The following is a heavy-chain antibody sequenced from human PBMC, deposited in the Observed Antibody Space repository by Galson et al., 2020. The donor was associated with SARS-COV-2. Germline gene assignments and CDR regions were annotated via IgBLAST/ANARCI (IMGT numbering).Heavy chain of an antibody. D-gene: IGHD7-27*01. CDR3: ARVDMGNDYFDY. CDR2: IYSEGSST. CDR1: GFTFSSSW. V-gene: IGHV3-74*01. Sequence: ALHGESLKISCAASGFTFSSSWMHWVRQAPGKGLVWVSRIYSEGSSTSYADSVKGRFTISGDNAKNTLYLQMNSLRAEDTAVYYCARVDMGNDYFDYWGQGTLVTVSS. J-gene: IGHJ4*02.